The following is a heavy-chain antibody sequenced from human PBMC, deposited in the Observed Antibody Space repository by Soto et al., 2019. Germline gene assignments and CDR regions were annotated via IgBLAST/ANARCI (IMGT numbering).Heavy chain of an antibody. J-gene: IGHJ5*02. CDR1: GFTCSGYS. D-gene: IGHD3-10*01. V-gene: IGHV3-48*01. CDR2: ISSSSSTI. Sequence: GGFLRLSWAAAGFTCSGYSGNWXRQAPGKGLEWVSYISSSSSTIYYADSVRGRFTISRDNAKNSLYLQMNSLRAEDTAVYYCARESLLLWFGTPWFDPWGQGTLVTVS. CDR3: ARESLLLWFGTPWFDP.